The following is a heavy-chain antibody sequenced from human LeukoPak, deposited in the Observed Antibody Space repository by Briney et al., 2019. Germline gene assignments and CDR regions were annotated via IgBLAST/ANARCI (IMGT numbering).Heavy chain of an antibody. CDR1: GGTFSSYA. V-gene: IGHV1-69*06. J-gene: IGHJ4*02. CDR3: ARGTSSGWHPYFDY. D-gene: IGHD6-19*01. CDR2: IIPIFGTA. Sequence: SVKVSCKASGGTFSSYAISWVRQAPGQGLEWMGGIIPIFGTANYAQKFQGRVTITADKSTSTAYMELSRLRSDDTAVYYCARGTSSGWHPYFDYWGQGTLVTVSS.